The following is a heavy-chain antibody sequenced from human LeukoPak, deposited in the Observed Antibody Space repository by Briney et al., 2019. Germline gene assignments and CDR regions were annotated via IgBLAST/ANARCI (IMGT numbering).Heavy chain of an antibody. D-gene: IGHD3-9*01. CDR2: IYSGGST. V-gene: IGHV3-53*01. CDR1: GFTVSSNY. CDR3: ARGDYDILTGGEYFQH. J-gene: IGHJ1*01. Sequence: PGGSLRLSCAASGFTVSSNYMSWVRQAPGKGLEWVSVIYSGGSTYYADSVKGRFTISRDNSKNTLYLQMNSLRAEDTAVYYCARGDYDILTGGEYFQHWGQGTLVTVSS.